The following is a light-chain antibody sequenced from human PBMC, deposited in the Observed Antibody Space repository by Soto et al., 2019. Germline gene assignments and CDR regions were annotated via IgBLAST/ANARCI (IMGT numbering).Light chain of an antibody. V-gene: IGKV1-39*01. CDR3: QQSYSVPLLT. CDR2: AAS. J-gene: IGKJ4*01. CDR1: QAISSY. Sequence: DIQMTQSPSSLSASVGDRVTITCRASQAISSYLHWYQQKPGQAPKLLIYAASSLQSGVPSRFSGSGSGTDFTLTISSLQPEDFATYYCQQSYSVPLLTFGGGTKVEIK.